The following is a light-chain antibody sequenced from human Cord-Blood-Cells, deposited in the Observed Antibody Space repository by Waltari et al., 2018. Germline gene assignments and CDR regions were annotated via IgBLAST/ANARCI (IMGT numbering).Light chain of an antibody. CDR1: SSNIGNNS. CDR2: DNN. V-gene: IGLV1-51*01. CDR3: GTWDSSLSAYV. Sequence: QSVLTQPPSVSAAPGQKVTISCSGSSSNIGNNSVSWYQQLPGTAPKLLIYDNNQRPSGIPAGFSGSKSGTSATLGITGLQTGDEADYYCGTWDSSLSAYVFGTGTKVTVL. J-gene: IGLJ1*01.